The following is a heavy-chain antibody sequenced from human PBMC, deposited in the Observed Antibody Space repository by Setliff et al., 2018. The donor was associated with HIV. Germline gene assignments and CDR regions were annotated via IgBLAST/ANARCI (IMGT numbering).Heavy chain of an antibody. V-gene: IGHV1-46*01. Sequence: ASVKVSCKASGYTFTSYYMHWVRQAPGQGLEWMGMVYPSDGSTSYAQKFQGRVTMTRDTSTSTIYMELNSLTSEDTAVYYCARSVIGYYYYGMDVWGQGTTVTVSS. CDR3: ARSVIGYYYYGMDV. CDR2: VYPSDGST. D-gene: IGHD3-10*01. CDR1: GYTFTSYY. J-gene: IGHJ6*02.